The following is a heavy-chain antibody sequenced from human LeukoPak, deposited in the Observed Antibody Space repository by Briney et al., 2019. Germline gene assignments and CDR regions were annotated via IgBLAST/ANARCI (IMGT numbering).Heavy chain of an antibody. Sequence: GGSLRLSSSASGFTLNNFRLLRDPPAPGKGGWWGSRINSDGNNARDADSVKGRFPISRDKAKNTLNLQMNSLRAEDTAVYYCARDLGKYYDTSDNWFDPWGQGTLVTVSS. D-gene: IGHD3-22*01. J-gene: IGHJ5*02. V-gene: IGHV3-74*01. CDR2: INSDGNNA. CDR1: GFTLNNFR. CDR3: ARDLGKYYDTSDNWFDP.